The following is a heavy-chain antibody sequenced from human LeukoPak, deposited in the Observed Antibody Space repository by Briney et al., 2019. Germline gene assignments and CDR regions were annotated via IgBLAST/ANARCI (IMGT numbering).Heavy chain of an antibody. Sequence: GGSLRLSCAASGFTLSSYWMHWVRQAPGKGLVWVSGINSDGGSTRYADSVKGRFIITRDNAKDMLYLQMNSLRAEDTAVYYCASMNGHAFDIWGQGTRVTVSS. CDR2: INSDGGST. CDR1: GFTLSSYW. V-gene: IGHV3-74*01. CDR3: ASMNGHAFDI. D-gene: IGHD2-8*01. J-gene: IGHJ3*02.